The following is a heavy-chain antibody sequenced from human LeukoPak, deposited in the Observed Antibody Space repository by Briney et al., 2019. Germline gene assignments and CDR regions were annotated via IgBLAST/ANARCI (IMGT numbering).Heavy chain of an antibody. D-gene: IGHD3-10*01. CDR1: GGTFSSYA. CDR2: IIPIFGTA. J-gene: IGHJ6*03. Sequence: GSSVKVSCKASGGTFSSYAISWVRQAPGQGLEWMGGIIPIFGTANYAQKFQGRVTITTDESTSTAYMELSSLRSEDTAVYYCATGDYYGSGPDYYYYYMDVWGKGTTVTVSS. CDR3: ATGDYYGSGPDYYYYYMDV. V-gene: IGHV1-69*05.